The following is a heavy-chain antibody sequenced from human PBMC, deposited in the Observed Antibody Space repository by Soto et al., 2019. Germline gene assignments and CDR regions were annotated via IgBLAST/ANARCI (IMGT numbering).Heavy chain of an antibody. CDR3: VRVGVGIGNHFDS. CDR1: NGSISGFY. CDR2: IHYSGRT. Sequence: PSETLSLTCSVSNGSISGFYWTWIRQPPGKILEWIGYIHYSGRTDHNPSLTSRATMSVDTSKNQFSLNLKSITAADTAVYYCVRVGVGIGNHFDSWGRGTLVTVSS. D-gene: IGHD1-26*01. J-gene: IGHJ4*02. V-gene: IGHV4-59*12.